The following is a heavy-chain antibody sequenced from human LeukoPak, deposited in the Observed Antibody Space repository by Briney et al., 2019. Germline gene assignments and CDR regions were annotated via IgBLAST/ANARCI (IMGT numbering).Heavy chain of an antibody. D-gene: IGHD1/OR15-1a*01. CDR3: VKDRGGITRDFDY. Sequence: GGSLRLSCSASGFTFSSYAMHWVCQAPGKGLEYVSGINSDDDSTSYADSLKDRFTIFRDNSKNTLYLQMSSLKTEDTAVYYCVKDRGGITRDFDYWGQGTLVTVSS. CDR1: GFTFSSYA. J-gene: IGHJ4*02. CDR2: INSDDDST. V-gene: IGHV3-64D*06.